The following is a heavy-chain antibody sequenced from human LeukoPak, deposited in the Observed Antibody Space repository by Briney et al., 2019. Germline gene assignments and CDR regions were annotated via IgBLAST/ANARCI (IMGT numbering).Heavy chain of an antibody. CDR2: ISYDGSNK. V-gene: IGHV3-30*18. Sequence: GRSLRLSCAAPGFTFSSYGMHWVRQAPGKGLEWVAVISYDGSNKYYADSVKGRFTISRDNSKNTLYLQMNSLRAEDTAVYYCAKDRYYYDSSGDFDYWGQGTLVTVSS. CDR1: GFTFSSYG. D-gene: IGHD3-22*01. J-gene: IGHJ4*02. CDR3: AKDRYYYDSSGDFDY.